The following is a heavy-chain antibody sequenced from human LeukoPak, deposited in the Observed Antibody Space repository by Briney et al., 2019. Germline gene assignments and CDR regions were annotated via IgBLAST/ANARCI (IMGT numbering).Heavy chain of an antibody. J-gene: IGHJ4*02. V-gene: IGHV4-59*01. CDR1: GGXISSYY. Sequence: SETLSLTCSVSGGXISSYYCSWIRQPPGKGLEWIGYIYYSGSTNYNPSLKSRVTISVDTSKNQFSLKLSSVTAADTAVYYCARGGIVGATIDYWGQGTLVTVSS. CDR2: IYYSGST. CDR3: ARGGIVGATIDY. D-gene: IGHD1-26*01.